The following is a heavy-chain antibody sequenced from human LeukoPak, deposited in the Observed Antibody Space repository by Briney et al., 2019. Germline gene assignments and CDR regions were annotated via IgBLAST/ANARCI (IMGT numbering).Heavy chain of an antibody. V-gene: IGHV3-9*01. Sequence: PGGSLRLSCAASGFTFDDYAMHWVRQAPGKGLEWVSGISWNSGSIGYADSVKGRLPISRDKSKTSLYLQMNSLRAEDTALYSGAKSHGAGSYYTLDYWGQGTLVTVSS. CDR2: ISWNSGSI. CDR1: GFTFDDYA. J-gene: IGHJ4*02. CDR3: AKSHGAGSYYTLDY. D-gene: IGHD3-10*01.